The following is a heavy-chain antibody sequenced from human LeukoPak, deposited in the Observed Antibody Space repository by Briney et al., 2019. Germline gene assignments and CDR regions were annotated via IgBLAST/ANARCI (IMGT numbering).Heavy chain of an antibody. J-gene: IGHJ4*02. CDR2: INPSGGST. CDR1: GYTFTSYD. Sequence: PGASVKVSCKASGYTFTSYDINWVRQAPGQGLEWMGIINPSGGSTSYAQKFQGRVTMTRDTSTSTVYMELSSLRSEDTAVYYCARGDPSDPDYWGQGTLVTVSS. CDR3: ARGDPSDPDY. V-gene: IGHV1-46*01.